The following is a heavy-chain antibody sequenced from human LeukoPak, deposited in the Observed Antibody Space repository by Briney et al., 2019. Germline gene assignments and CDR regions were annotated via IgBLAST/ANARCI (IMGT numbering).Heavy chain of an antibody. Sequence: ASVKVSCKASGYSFTGYRMQWVRQAPGQSLEWMGWINIGNGDTKYSHKFQDRVTLTRDTSASTAYMDLSSLRREDTAVYFCARDFPSGSGSYSDVDYWGQGTLVTVSS. CDR3: ARDFPSGSGSYSDVDY. J-gene: IGHJ4*02. D-gene: IGHD3-10*01. CDR2: INIGNGDT. V-gene: IGHV1-3*04. CDR1: GYSFTGYR.